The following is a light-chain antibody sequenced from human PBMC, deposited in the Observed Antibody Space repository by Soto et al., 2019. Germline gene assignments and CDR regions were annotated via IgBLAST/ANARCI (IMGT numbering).Light chain of an antibody. Sequence: QYALTQPASVSGSPGQSITISCTGTSSDVGAYDYVSWFQQHPGKAPKLIIYEVSYRPSGVSSRFSGSKSGNRASLTISGLQAEDEADYYCSSYTTRSTHVVFGGGTKLTVL. CDR3: SSYTTRSTHVV. V-gene: IGLV2-14*01. CDR2: EVS. J-gene: IGLJ2*01. CDR1: SSDVGAYDY.